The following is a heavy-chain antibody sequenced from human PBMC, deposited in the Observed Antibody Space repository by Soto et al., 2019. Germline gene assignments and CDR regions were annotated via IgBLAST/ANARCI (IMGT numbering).Heavy chain of an antibody. CDR1: GFTFSSYA. D-gene: IGHD3-22*01. CDR3: ARDVGSSGYYFYFDY. Sequence: GGSLRLSCAASGFTFSSYAMHWVRQAPGKGLEWVAVISYDGSNKYYADSVKGRFTISRDNSKNTLYLQMNSLRAEDTAVYYCARDVGSSGYYFYFDYWGQGTLVTVSS. J-gene: IGHJ4*02. V-gene: IGHV3-30-3*01. CDR2: ISYDGSNK.